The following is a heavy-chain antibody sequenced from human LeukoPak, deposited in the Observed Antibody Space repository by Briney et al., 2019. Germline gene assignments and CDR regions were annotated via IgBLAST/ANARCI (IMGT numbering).Heavy chain of an antibody. Sequence: GGSLRLSCTVSGFTFSSYGMNWVRQAPGKGLEWVSYISSSGSTIYYADSVKGRFTISRDNAKNSLYLQMNSLRAGDTAVYYCARVLPGGGFDYWGQGTLVTVSS. V-gene: IGHV3-48*04. D-gene: IGHD1-26*01. CDR1: GFTFSSYG. CDR2: ISSSGSTI. CDR3: ARVLPGGGFDY. J-gene: IGHJ4*02.